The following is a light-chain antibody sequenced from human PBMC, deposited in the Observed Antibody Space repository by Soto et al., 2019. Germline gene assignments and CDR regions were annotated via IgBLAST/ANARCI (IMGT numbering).Light chain of an antibody. CDR2: GAS. CDR1: RGIATS. CDR3: QQTFSTPPYT. Sequence: DILMTQSPSSLSASPGDTVSFTCRASRGIATSVSWYQQKPGAAPKLLIYGASTLQSGVPSRFSGSGSVTDFTLTISGLQPEDFATYFCQQTFSTPPYTFGQGTRLQIK. J-gene: IGKJ2*01. V-gene: IGKV1-39*01.